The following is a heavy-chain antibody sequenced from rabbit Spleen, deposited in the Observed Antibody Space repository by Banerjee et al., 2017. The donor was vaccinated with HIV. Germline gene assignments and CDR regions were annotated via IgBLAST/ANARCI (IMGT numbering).Heavy chain of an antibody. V-gene: IGHV1S45*01. CDR2: IDVGSSGNT. Sequence: QEHLVESGGGLVQPGASLTLTCTASGFDFGNNAMCWVRQAPGKGLEWIACIDVGSSGNTYYASWVNGRFTISKTSSTTVTLQMTSLTAADTATYFCARGDYGGYGFVLWGPGTLVTVS. CDR3: ARGDYGGYGFVL. J-gene: IGHJ6*01. D-gene: IGHD2-1*01. CDR1: GFDFGNNA.